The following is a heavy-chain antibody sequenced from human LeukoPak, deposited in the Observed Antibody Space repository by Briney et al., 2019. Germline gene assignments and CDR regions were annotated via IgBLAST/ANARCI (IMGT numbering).Heavy chain of an antibody. Sequence: GGSLRLSCAASGFTFSNAWMSWVRQALGKGLEWVGRIKSKTGGGTTDYAASVKGRFTISRDDSKNTLYLQMNSLKTEDTAVYYCTARYCRSTSCYGEYFQRWGQGTLVTVSS. CDR2: IKSKTGGGTT. CDR1: GFTFSNAW. CDR3: TARYCRSTSCYGEYFQR. D-gene: IGHD2-2*01. J-gene: IGHJ1*01. V-gene: IGHV3-15*01.